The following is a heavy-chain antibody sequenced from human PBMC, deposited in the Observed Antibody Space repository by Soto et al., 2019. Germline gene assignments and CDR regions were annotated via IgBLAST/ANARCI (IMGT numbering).Heavy chain of an antibody. CDR3: ARGSIAARPGFEYYFDY. D-gene: IGHD6-6*01. CDR2: IYPGDSDT. CDR1: GYSFTSYW. V-gene: IGHV5-51*01. J-gene: IGHJ4*02. Sequence: PGESLKISCKGSGYSFTSYWIGWVRQMPGKGLEWMGIIYPGDSDTRYSPSFQGQVTISADKSISTAYLQWSSLKASDTAMYYCARGSIAARPGFEYYFDYWGQGTLVTVYS.